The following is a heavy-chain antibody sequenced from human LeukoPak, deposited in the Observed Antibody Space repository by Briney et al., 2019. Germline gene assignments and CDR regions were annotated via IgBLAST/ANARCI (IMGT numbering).Heavy chain of an antibody. CDR2: IYYSGST. V-gene: IGHV4-39*07. CDR1: GGSISSSSYY. D-gene: IGHD2-2*02. CDR3: ARLSRGDIVVVPAAIGPDFDYYYYYMDV. Sequence: SETLSLTCTVSGGSISSSSYYWGWIRQPPGKGLEWIGSIYYSGSTYYNPSLKSRVTISVDTSKNQFSLKLSSVTAADTAVYYCARLSRGDIVVVPAAIGPDFDYYYYYMDVWGKGTTVTVSS. J-gene: IGHJ6*03.